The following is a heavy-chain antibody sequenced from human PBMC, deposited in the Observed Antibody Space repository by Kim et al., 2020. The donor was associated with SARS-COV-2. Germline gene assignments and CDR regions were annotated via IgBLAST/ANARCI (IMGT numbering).Heavy chain of an antibody. V-gene: IGHV3-74*01. CDR3: TRGGRIFCGGLSCDTGEH. J-gene: IGHJ4*02. D-gene: IGHD3-9*01. CDR2: MNSDGTTR. Sequence: GGSLRLSCAASGFSFSSYWMHWVRQAPGKGLVWVSRMNSDGTTRDYADSVKGRFTISRDNAKNTLYLQMNSLRAEDAAMYYCTRGGRIFCGGLSCDTGEHWGQGSLVTVSS. CDR1: GFSFSSYW.